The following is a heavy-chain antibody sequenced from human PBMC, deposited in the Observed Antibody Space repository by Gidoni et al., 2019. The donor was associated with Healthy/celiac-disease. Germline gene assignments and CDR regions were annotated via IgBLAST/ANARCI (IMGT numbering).Heavy chain of an antibody. J-gene: IGHJ6*02. CDR2: INHSGST. V-gene: IGHV4-34*01. CDR1: GGSFSGYY. CDR3: ARVRYGDFPYYYYYGMDV. Sequence: QVQLQQWGAGLLKPSETLSLTCAVYGGSFSGYYWSWIRQPPGKGLEWIGEINHSGSTNYNPSLKSRVTISVDTSKNQFSLKLSSVTAADTAVYYCARVRYGDFPYYYYYGMDVWGQGTTVTVSS. D-gene: IGHD4-17*01.